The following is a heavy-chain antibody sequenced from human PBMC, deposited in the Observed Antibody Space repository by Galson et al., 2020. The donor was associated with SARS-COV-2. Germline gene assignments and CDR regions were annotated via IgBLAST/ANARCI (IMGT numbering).Heavy chain of an antibody. Sequence: GESLKISCAASGFTVSSNYMNWVRQAPGKGLEWVSVIYSGGSTYYVGSVEGRFTISRDDSKNTLYLQMNSLRAEDTAVYYCARDRNGYNLFDYWGRGTLVTVSS. D-gene: IGHD5-12*01. V-gene: IGHV3-53*01. J-gene: IGHJ4*02. CDR2: IYSGGST. CDR3: ARDRNGYNLFDY. CDR1: GFTVSSNY.